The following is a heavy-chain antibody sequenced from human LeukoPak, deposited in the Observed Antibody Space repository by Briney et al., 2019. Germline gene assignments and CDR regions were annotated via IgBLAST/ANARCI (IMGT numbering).Heavy chain of an antibody. CDR3: ARLIGSGVYYYMDV. CDR1: GGTFSSYA. CDR2: IIPIFGTA. Sequence: ASVKVSCKASGGTFSSYAISWVRQAPGQGLEWMGGIIPIFGTANYAQKFQGRVTITADKSTSTAYMELSSLRSEDTAVYYCARLIGSGVYYYMDVWGKGTTVTVSS. V-gene: IGHV1-69*06. D-gene: IGHD2-15*01. J-gene: IGHJ6*03.